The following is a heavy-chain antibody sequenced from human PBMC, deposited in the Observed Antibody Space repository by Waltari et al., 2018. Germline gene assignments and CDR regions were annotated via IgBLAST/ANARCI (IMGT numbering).Heavy chain of an antibody. CDR2: INPNRGGT. D-gene: IGHD6-6*01. CDR1: GYTFTGYY. CDR3: ARVGSSSSWNYYYMDV. V-gene: IGHV1-2*02. Sequence: QVQLVQSGAEVKKPGASVKVSCKASGYTFTGYYMHWVRQAPGQGLEWMGWINPNRGGTNYAQKFQGRVTMTRDTSISTAYMELSRLRSDDTAVYYCARVGSSSSWNYYYMDVWGKGTTVTVSS. J-gene: IGHJ6*03.